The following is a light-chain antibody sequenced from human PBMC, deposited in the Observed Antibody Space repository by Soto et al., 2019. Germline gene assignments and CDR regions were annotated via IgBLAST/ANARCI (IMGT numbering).Light chain of an antibody. Sequence: EIAMTHSPATLSVSPLERATLSFRSSQSISINLAWYQQKPGQAPRLLIYDVSTRATGIPARFSGSGSGTEFTLTISSLQSEDFAVYYCQQYKNWPPINFGQGTRLEIK. CDR1: QSISIN. CDR2: DVS. CDR3: QQYKNWPPIN. J-gene: IGKJ5*01. V-gene: IGKV3-15*01.